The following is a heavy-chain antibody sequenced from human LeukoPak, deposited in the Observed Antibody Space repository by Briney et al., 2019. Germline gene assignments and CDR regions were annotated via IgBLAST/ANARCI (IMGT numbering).Heavy chain of an antibody. CDR1: GGSSSGYY. Sequence: PSETLSLTCAVYGGSSSGYYWSWIRQPPGKGLEWIGEINHSGSTNYNPSLKSRVTISVDTSRNQFSLKLSSVTAADTAVYYCAAERVRDSTTKYYFDYWGQGTLVTVSS. CDR3: AAERVRDSTTKYYFDY. CDR2: INHSGST. J-gene: IGHJ4*02. D-gene: IGHD2/OR15-2a*01. V-gene: IGHV4-34*01.